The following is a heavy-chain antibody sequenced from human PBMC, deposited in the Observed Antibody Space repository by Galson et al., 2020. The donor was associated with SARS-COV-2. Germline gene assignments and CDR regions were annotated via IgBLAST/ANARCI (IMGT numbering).Heavy chain of an antibody. CDR3: ARDMTLRYCSSTSCYGYGMDV. CDR1: GGSISSGDYY. D-gene: IGHD2-2*01. V-gene: IGHV4-30-4*01. J-gene: IGHJ6*02. Sequence: ETSETLSLTCTVSGGSISSGDYYWSWIRQPPGKGLEWIGYIYYSGSTYYNPSLKSRVTISVDTSKNQFSLKLSSVTAADTAVYYCARDMTLRYCSSTSCYGYGMDVWGQGTTVTVSS. CDR2: IYYSGST.